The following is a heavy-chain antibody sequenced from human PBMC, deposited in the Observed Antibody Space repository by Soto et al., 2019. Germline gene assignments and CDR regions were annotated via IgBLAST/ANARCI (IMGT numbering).Heavy chain of an antibody. CDR2: IYYSGST. CDR1: GGSISSYY. J-gene: IGHJ3*02. Sequence: SETLSLTCTVSGGSISSYYWSWIRQPPGKGLEWIGYIYYSGSTNYNPSLKSRVTISVDTSKNQFSLKLSSVTAADTAVYYCARDLRPREWLGSPAAAFAIWGQGTMVTVSS. D-gene: IGHD5-12*01. V-gene: IGHV4-59*01. CDR3: ARDLRPREWLGSPAAAFAI.